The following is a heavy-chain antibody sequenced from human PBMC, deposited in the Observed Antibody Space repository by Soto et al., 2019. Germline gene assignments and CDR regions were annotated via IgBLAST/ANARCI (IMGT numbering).Heavy chain of an antibody. CDR2: ISSSSSYT. CDR3: ARDKRGYYGSGSYYNDAFDI. J-gene: IGHJ3*02. Sequence: GGSLRLSCAASGFTFSDYYMSWTRPAPGKGLEWVSYISSSSSYTNYADSVKGRFTISRDNAKNSLYLQMNSLRAEDTAVYYCARDKRGYYGSGSYYNDAFDIWGQGTMVTVSS. CDR1: GFTFSDYY. V-gene: IGHV3-11*06. D-gene: IGHD3-10*01.